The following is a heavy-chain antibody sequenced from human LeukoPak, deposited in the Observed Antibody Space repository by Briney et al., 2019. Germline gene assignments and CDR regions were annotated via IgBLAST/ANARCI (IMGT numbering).Heavy chain of an antibody. J-gene: IGHJ6*03. CDR1: GFTFTNYW. CDR3: ARDATYYYDSSGYSPYMDV. D-gene: IGHD3-22*01. V-gene: IGHV3-7*01. Sequence: GGSLRLSCAASGFTFTNYWMSWVRQAPGTGLEWVANIKQGGNEKYYVDSVRGRFTISRDNAKNSLYLQMNSLRAEDTAVYYCARDATYYYDSSGYSPYMDVWGKGTTVTISS. CDR2: IKQGGNEK.